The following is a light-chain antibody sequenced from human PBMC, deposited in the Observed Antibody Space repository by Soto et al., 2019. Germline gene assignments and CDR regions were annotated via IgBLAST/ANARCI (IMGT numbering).Light chain of an antibody. J-gene: IGKJ4*01. Sequence: DIQMTQSPSSLSACVGDRVTITCRASQDISNYLAWYQQKPGKVPKLLIYAASSLQSGVPSRFSGSGSGTDFTLTISSLQPEDVATYYCQEYKNAPLTFGGGTKVDIK. CDR2: AAS. CDR3: QEYKNAPLT. V-gene: IGKV1-27*01. CDR1: QDISNY.